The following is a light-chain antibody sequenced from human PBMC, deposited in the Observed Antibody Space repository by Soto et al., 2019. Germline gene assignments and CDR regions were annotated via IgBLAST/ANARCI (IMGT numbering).Light chain of an antibody. CDR2: AAS. Sequence: DIQLTQSPSFLSGSVGDRVTITCRASQGIRDFLAWYQQKPGKAPKLLIYAASTLQAGVPTRFSGFASGTEFTLTISNLQPADSATYYCQQFNVYPLTSGGGTKVEIK. CDR1: QGIRDF. V-gene: IGKV1-9*01. CDR3: QQFNVYPLT. J-gene: IGKJ4*01.